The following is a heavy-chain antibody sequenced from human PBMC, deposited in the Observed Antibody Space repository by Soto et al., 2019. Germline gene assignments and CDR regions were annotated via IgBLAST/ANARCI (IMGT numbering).Heavy chain of an antibody. D-gene: IGHD3-22*01. Sequence: GGSLRLCCAASGFTFSSYGMHWVRQAPGKGLEWVAVIWYDGSNKYYADSVKGRFTISRDNSKNTLYLQMNSLRAEDTAVYYCARDGDYYDSSGYLYFDYWGQGTLVTVSS. J-gene: IGHJ4*02. CDR2: IWYDGSNK. V-gene: IGHV3-33*01. CDR3: ARDGDYYDSSGYLYFDY. CDR1: GFTFSSYG.